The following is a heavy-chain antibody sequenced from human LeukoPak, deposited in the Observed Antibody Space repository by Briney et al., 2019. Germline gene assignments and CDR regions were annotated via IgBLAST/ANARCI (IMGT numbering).Heavy chain of an antibody. J-gene: IGHJ2*01. CDR1: GYSFTSYW. D-gene: IGHD6-13*01. CDR3: ARRRTVSSSWFDWYFDL. Sequence: GESLKISCKGSGYSFTSYWIGWVRQMPGKGLEWMGLIFPDDSDTRYSPSFQGQVTISADKSISTAYLQWSSLKASDTAMYYCARRRTVSSSWFDWYFDLWGRGTLVTVSS. V-gene: IGHV5-51*01. CDR2: IFPDDSDT.